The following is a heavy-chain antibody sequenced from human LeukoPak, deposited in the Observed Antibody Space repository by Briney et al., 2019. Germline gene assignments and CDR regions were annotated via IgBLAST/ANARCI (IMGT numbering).Heavy chain of an antibody. V-gene: IGHV1-8*01. CDR3: ANVPTSTWGYGLGV. Sequence: ASVKVSCKASGYTFTSYDINWVRQATGQGLEWMGWMNPNSGNTGYAQKFQGRVTMTRNTSISTAYMELSSLRSEDTAVYYCANVPTSTWGYGLGVWGQGTTVTVSS. D-gene: IGHD6-13*01. J-gene: IGHJ6*02. CDR2: MNPNSGNT. CDR1: GYTFTSYD.